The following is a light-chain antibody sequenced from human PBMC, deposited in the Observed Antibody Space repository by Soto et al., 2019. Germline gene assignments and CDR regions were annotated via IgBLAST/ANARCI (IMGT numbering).Light chain of an antibody. CDR1: QSVSSSY. CDR2: GAS. Sequence: EIVLTQSPGTLSLSPVERATLSCRASQSVSSSYLAWYQQKPGQAPRLLIYGASSRATGIPDRFSGSGSGTDFTLTISRREPEDFAVYYCQHFGSSPALSFGGGTKVEIK. J-gene: IGKJ4*01. V-gene: IGKV3-20*01. CDR3: QHFGSSPALS.